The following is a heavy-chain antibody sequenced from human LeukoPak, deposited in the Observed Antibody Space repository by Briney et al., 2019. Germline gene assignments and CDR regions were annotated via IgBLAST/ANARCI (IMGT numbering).Heavy chain of an antibody. D-gene: IGHD3-22*01. CDR3: VRVPQGDDYYDSPVQGVFDL. V-gene: IGHV3-21*01. CDR1: GFSFDIHS. J-gene: IGHJ3*01. Sequence: GGSLRLSCAASGFSFDIHSMNWVRQSPGKGLEWVSSISSESSHIHYADSVEGRFTISRDNAKKSLYLQMTSLRPEDTAMYYCVRVPQGDDYYDSPVQGVFDLWGQGTMVTVSS. CDR2: ISSESSHI.